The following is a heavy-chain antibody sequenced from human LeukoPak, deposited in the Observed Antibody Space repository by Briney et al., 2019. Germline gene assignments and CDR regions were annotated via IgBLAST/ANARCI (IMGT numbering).Heavy chain of an antibody. CDR1: GYTFSSYG. V-gene: IGHV1-46*01. Sequence: ASVKVPCKASGYTFSSYGISWVRQAPGQGLEWMGIINPSGGSTSYAQKFQGRVTMTRDTSTSTVYMELSSLRSEDTAVYYCARASGSSFLDYWGQGTLVTVSS. D-gene: IGHD3-10*01. CDR2: INPSGGST. CDR3: ARASGSSFLDY. J-gene: IGHJ4*02.